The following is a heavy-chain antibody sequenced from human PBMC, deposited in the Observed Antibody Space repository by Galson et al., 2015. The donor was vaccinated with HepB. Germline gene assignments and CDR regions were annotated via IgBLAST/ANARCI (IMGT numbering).Heavy chain of an antibody. D-gene: IGHD4/OR15-4a*01. CDR2: ISTNGVNI. V-gene: IGHV3-48*04. J-gene: IGHJ3*02. CDR3: ATTKFGSGAYWTFDI. CDR1: DSTFSSYT. Sequence: SLRLSCAASDSTFSSYTMNWVRQTPGMGLQWVSYISTNGVNIHYADSVKGRFTIARDNAKNTMWLQMNSLRAEDTAVYYCATTKFGSGAYWTFDIWGQGTLVTVSS.